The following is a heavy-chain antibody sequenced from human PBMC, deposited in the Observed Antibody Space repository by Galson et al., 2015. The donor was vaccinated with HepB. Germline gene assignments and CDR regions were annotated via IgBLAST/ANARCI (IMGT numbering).Heavy chain of an antibody. V-gene: IGHV1-69*08. CDR2: IIPILGTA. Sequence: SVKVSCKASGGTLNSYTISWVRQAPGQGLEWMGRIIPILGTANYAQKFQGRVTITADKSTSTAYMELSSLRFEDTAVYYCARDPGSWGGHKYGMDVWGQGTTVTVSS. CDR3: ARDPGSWGGHKYGMDV. J-gene: IGHJ6*02. CDR1: GGTLNSYT. D-gene: IGHD3-16*01.